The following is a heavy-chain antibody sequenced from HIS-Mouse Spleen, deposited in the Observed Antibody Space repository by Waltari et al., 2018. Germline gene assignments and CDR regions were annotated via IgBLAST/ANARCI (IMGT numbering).Heavy chain of an antibody. J-gene: IGHJ4*02. V-gene: IGHV3-9*01. CDR1: CCTFDDYA. CDR3: AKDGRSLNY. Sequence: EVQLVESGGGLVQPGRSLRLSCAASCCTFDDYAMHWVRQAPGKGLEWVSGISWNSGSIGYADSVKGRFTISRDNAKNSLYLQMNSLRAEDTALYYCAKDGRSLNYWGQGTLVTVSS. CDR2: ISWNSGSI.